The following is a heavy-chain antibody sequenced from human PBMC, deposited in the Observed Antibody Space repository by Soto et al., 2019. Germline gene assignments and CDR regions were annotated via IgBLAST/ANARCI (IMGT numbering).Heavy chain of an antibody. V-gene: IGHV3-64D*06. J-gene: IGHJ3*01. CDR2: ISTNGGST. CDR1: GFTFSNYN. Sequence: PGGSLRLSCSASGFTFSNYNMHWVRQAPGKGLEYVSAISTNGGSTYYADSVKGRLTISRDNSKNTLYLQMSSLRVEDTAVYYCVKSADPWGQGTMVTVSS. CDR3: VKSADP.